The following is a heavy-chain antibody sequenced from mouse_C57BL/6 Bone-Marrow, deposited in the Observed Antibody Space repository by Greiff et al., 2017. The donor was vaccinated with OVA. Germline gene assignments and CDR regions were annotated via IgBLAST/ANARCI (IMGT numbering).Heavy chain of an antibody. J-gene: IGHJ1*03. Sequence: VQLQQSGAELARPGASVKLSCKASGYTFTSYGISWVKQRTGQGLEWIGEIYPRSGNTYYNEKFKGKATLTADKSSSTAYMELRSLTSEDSAVYFCARRSYYYWYFDVWGTGTTVTVSS. CDR1: GYTFTSYG. CDR2: IYPRSGNT. V-gene: IGHV1-81*01. CDR3: ARRSYYYWYFDV. D-gene: IGHD1-1*01.